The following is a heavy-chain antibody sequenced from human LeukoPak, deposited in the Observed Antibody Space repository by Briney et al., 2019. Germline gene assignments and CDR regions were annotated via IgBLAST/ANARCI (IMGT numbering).Heavy chain of an antibody. CDR2: IKQDGSES. D-gene: IGHD5-24*01. Sequence: PGGSLRLSCEVSGFIFNTYWMSWVRQAPGKGLEWVANIKQDGSESYYVDSVKGRFTISRDNAKNSLYLQMNSLRAEDTAVYYYGRPRRQDTPYHCMDVWGKGTTVTVSS. J-gene: IGHJ6*03. CDR3: GRPRRQDTPYHCMDV. V-gene: IGHV3-7*01. CDR1: GFIFNTYW.